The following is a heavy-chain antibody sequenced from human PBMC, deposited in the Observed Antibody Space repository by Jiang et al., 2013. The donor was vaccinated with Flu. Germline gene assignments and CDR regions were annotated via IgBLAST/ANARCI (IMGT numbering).Heavy chain of an antibody. Sequence: SAISGSGGSTYYADSVKGRFTISRDNSKNTLYLQMNSLRAEDTAVYYCASQRYCSSTSCSYYFDYWGQGTLVTVSS. CDR2: ISGSGGST. CDR3: ASQRYCSSTSCSYYFDY. J-gene: IGHJ4*02. D-gene: IGHD2-2*01. V-gene: IGHV3-23*01.